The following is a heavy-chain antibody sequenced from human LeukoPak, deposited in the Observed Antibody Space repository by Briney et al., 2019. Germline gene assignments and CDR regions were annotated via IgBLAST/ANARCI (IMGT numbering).Heavy chain of an antibody. CDR1: GFIFIDYW. CDR2: INTDGGFT. D-gene: IGHD1-26*01. CDR3: AREAKVGGALQY. Sequence: EGSLRLSCAASGFIFIDYWMHWVRQAPGKGLVWVSRINTDGGFTRYADSVQGRFIISRNTAKNTLFLQMNMLRAEDTAVYYCAREAKVGGALQYWGQGILVTVSS. J-gene: IGHJ4*02. V-gene: IGHV3-74*01.